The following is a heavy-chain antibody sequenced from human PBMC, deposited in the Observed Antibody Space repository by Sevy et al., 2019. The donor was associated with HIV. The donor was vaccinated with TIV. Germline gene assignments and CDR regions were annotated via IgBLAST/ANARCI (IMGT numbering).Heavy chain of an antibody. CDR2: LKSKADGGTV. Sequence: GGSLRLSCTTSGFTFGDYAMNWVRQAPGKGLEWVAFLKSKADGGTVDHAASVKGRFTIPREDSKSIAYLQMNVLTTEDTVVYYCTRWKGLQSIFDYWGQGALVTVSS. D-gene: IGHD1-1*01. CDR3: TRWKGLQSIFDY. CDR1: GFTFGDYA. V-gene: IGHV3-49*04. J-gene: IGHJ4*02.